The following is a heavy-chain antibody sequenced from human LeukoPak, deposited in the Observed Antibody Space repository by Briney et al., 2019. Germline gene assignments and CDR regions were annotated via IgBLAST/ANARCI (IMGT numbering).Heavy chain of an antibody. CDR1: FXXXXYG. CDR2: ISGSGGST. J-gene: IGHJ1*01. D-gene: IGHD2-2*01. CDR3: XXXXXWXXYAN. V-gene: IGHV3-23*01. Sequence: FXXXXYGMSWVRQAPGXGLEWVSAISGSGGSTYYADSVKGRFTISRXNSKXTLYLQMNSLSAEDAAVYYXXXXXXWXXYANWGQGTLVTVSS.